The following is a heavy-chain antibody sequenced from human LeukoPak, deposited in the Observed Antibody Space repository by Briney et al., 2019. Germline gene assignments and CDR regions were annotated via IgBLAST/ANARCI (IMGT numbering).Heavy chain of an antibody. V-gene: IGHV3-23*01. CDR2: ISGSDGST. Sequence: GGSLRLSCAASGFTFSSYAMSWVRQAPGKGLDWVSGISGSDGSTYYADSVKGRFTISRDNSKNTLYLQMNSLRAEDTAVYYCARSPDGVDYWGQGTLVTVSS. CDR3: ARSPDGVDY. CDR1: GFTFSSYA. D-gene: IGHD3-10*01. J-gene: IGHJ4*02.